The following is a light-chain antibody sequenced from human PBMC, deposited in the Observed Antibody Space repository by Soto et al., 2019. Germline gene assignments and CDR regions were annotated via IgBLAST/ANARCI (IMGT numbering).Light chain of an antibody. Sequence: EIVFTQSPGTLSFSPGERATLPCRASQSVKSSYLAWYQHKPGQAPRLLIYGTSSRATGIPDRFSGSGSGTDFTLTISRLEPEDFAVYYCQQYGSSITFGQGTRLEIK. V-gene: IGKV3-20*01. CDR2: GTS. CDR3: QQYGSSIT. J-gene: IGKJ5*01. CDR1: QSVKSSY.